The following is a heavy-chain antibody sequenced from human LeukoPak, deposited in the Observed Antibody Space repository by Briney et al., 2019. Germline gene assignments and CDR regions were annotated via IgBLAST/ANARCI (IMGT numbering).Heavy chain of an antibody. CDR1: RFTFSSYE. CDR2: ISSSDSTI. Sequence: GGSLRLSCAASRFTFSSYEMNWVRQAPGKGLGWVSYISSSDSTIYYADSVKGRFTISRDNAKNSLYLQMNSLRAEDTAVYYCAREASCSSSTCYTGDWYFDLWGRGTLVTVSS. V-gene: IGHV3-48*03. D-gene: IGHD2-2*02. CDR3: AREASCSSSTCYTGDWYFDL. J-gene: IGHJ2*01.